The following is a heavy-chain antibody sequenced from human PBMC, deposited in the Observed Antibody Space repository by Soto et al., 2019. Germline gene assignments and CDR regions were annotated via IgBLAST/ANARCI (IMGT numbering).Heavy chain of an antibody. CDR2: ISRDGSNT. D-gene: IGHD6-19*01. Sequence: EVHLVESGGVLVQPGGSLRLSCAASGFTFSTIWMHWARQAPGKGLVWVSRISRDGSNTNYADFVKGRFIISRDNAKNTLYLQMNSLTVEDTAIYFCARGPTGWYGFDSWGQGTLVTVSS. V-gene: IGHV3-74*01. CDR1: GFTFSTIW. CDR3: ARGPTGWYGFDS. J-gene: IGHJ5*01.